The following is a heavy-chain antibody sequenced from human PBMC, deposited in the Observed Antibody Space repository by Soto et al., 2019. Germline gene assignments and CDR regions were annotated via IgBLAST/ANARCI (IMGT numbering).Heavy chain of an antibody. D-gene: IGHD1-26*01. CDR2: IYYSGST. V-gene: IGHV4-39*01. Sequence: QLQLQESGPGLVKPSETLSLTCTVSGGSISSSSYYWGWIRQPPGKGLEWIGSIYYSGSTYYNPSLKSRVTISVDTSKNQFSLKLSSVTAADTAVYYCARHKRELLLFFDYWGQGTLVTVSS. J-gene: IGHJ4*02. CDR1: GGSISSSSYY. CDR3: ARHKRELLLFFDY.